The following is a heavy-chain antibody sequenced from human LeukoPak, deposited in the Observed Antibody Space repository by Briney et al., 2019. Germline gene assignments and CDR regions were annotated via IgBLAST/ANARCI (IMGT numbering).Heavy chain of an antibody. V-gene: IGHV3-48*03. CDR3: ARAEGYADDFDY. J-gene: IGHJ4*02. Sequence: PGGSLRLSCAASGFTFSSYEMNWVRQAPGKGLEWVSYISDSGSSIYYADSVKGRFIISRDNAKNTLYLQMNSLRAEDTAVYYCARAEGYADDFDYWGQGTLVTVSS. CDR1: GFTFSSYE. D-gene: IGHD5-18*01. CDR2: ISDSGSSI.